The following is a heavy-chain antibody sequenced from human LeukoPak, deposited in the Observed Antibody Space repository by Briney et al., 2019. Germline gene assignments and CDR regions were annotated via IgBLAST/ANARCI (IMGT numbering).Heavy chain of an antibody. Sequence: SETLSLTCTVSGGSISSYYWSWIRQPPVKGLEWIGYIYYSGSTNYNPSLKSRVTISVDTSKNQFSLKLSSVTAADTAVYYCARLSDYYDSWGQGTLVTVSS. V-gene: IGHV4-59*08. J-gene: IGHJ4*02. CDR3: ARLSDYYDS. D-gene: IGHD3-22*01. CDR2: IYYSGST. CDR1: GGSISSYY.